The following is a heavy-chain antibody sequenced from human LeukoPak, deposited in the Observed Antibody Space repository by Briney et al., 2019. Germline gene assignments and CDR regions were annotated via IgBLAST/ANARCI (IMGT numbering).Heavy chain of an antibody. CDR2: ISGSGGST. D-gene: IGHD3-22*01. CDR3: AKDRRHSAASGYYCHDGFDI. CDR1: GFTFSSYA. J-gene: IGHJ3*02. Sequence: SGGSLRLSCAASGFTFSSYAMSWVRQAPGKGLEWVSAISGSGGSTYYADSVKGRFTISRENSKNTLYLQMNSLRPEDTAVYYCAKDRRHSAASGYYCHDGFDIWGQGTMVSVSS. V-gene: IGHV3-23*01.